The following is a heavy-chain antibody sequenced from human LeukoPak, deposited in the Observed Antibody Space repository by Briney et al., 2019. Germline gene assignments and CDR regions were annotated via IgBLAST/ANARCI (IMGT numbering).Heavy chain of an antibody. Sequence: SETLSLTCTVSGGSISSYYWSWIRQPPGKGLEWIGRIYTSGSTNYNPSLKSRVTISVDTSKNQFSLKLSSVTAADTAVYYCVKGAGYYYDSRFDYWGXXXXXTVXX. D-gene: IGHD3-22*01. CDR3: VKGAGYYYDSRFDY. CDR2: IYTSGST. V-gene: IGHV4-4*08. CDR1: GGSISSYY. J-gene: IGHJ4*01.